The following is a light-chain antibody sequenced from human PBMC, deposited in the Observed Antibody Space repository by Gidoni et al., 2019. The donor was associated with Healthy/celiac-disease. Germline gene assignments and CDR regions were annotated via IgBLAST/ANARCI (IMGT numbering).Light chain of an antibody. V-gene: IGKV3-15*01. Sequence: EIVMTQSPATLSVSPGERATLSCRASQSVSSNLAWYQQKPGQAPRLLIYGASTSATGIPARFSGSGSGTEFTLTISSLQSEDFAVYYCQQYNNWPPYTFGQXTKLEIK. J-gene: IGKJ2*01. CDR2: GAS. CDR3: QQYNNWPPYT. CDR1: QSVSSN.